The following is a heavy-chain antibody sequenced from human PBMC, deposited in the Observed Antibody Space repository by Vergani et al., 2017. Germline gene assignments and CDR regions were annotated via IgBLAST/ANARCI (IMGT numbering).Heavy chain of an antibody. V-gene: IGHV3-30*18. CDR2: ISYDGSYK. Sequence: QVQLVESGGGVVQPGRSLRLSCAASGFIFSSYGIHWVRQAPGKGLEWVAVISYDGSYKYYADSVKGRFTISRDNPKNTLYLQMNSLRAEVTAVYSCAKSASYYDSSGYYYFDYWGQGTLVTVSS. D-gene: IGHD3-22*01. CDR1: GFIFSSYG. CDR3: AKSASYYDSSGYYYFDY. J-gene: IGHJ4*02.